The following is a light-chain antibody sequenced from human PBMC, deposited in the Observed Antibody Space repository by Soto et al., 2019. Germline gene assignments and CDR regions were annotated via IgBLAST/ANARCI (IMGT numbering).Light chain of an antibody. CDR2: EVR. CDR1: SSDVGGYNY. CDR3: CSYTSSSIRV. Sequence: QSALTQPASVSGSPGQSITISCTGTSSDVGGYNYVSWYQQHPGKAPKIIIYEVRNRPSGVSNRLSGSKSGNTASLTISGLQADDEADYYCCSYTSSSIRVFGGGTKVTVL. J-gene: IGLJ3*02. V-gene: IGLV2-14*01.